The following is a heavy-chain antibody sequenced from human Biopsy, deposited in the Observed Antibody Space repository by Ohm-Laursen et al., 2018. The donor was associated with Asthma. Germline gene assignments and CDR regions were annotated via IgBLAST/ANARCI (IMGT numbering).Heavy chain of an antibody. CDR1: GFTFSSFG. D-gene: IGHD3-3*01. J-gene: IGHJ6*02. CDR3: AKVHGRLTTYNDFWSRQEDYYNGLDV. V-gene: IGHV3-30*18. CDR2: ISNDGSDE. Sequence: SLRLSCAASGFTFSSFGMHWVRQAPGKGLEWVALISNDGSDEYYADSVKGRCTISRDNSKNTLFLQMNSLRPEDTAVYYCAKVHGRLTTYNDFWSRQEDYYNGLDVWGHGTTVTVSS.